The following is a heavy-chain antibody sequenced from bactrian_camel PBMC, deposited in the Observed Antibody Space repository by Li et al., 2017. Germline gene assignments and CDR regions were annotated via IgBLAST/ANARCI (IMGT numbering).Heavy chain of an antibody. CDR1: GYEYSPYC. Sequence: HVQLVESGGGAVQTGGSLGLSCEASGYEYSPYCMGWFRQAEGKEREGVATLRADARSTYSDSVKGRFTVSKDNAKRTLYLQMNDLEPSDTGTYYCAAAQDDVRRPCTGDALLKFGFWGQGTQVTVS. D-gene: IGHD1*01. CDR2: LRADARS. V-gene: IGHV3S53*01. CDR3: AAAQDDVRRPCTGDALLKFGF. J-gene: IGHJ6*01.